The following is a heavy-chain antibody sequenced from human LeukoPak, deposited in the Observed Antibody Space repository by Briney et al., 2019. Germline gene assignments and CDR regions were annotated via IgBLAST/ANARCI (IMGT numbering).Heavy chain of an antibody. CDR2: IYYSGST. CDR3: ARHEGYNYAFAY. Sequence: PSETLSLTCTVSGGSISSYYWSWIRQPPGKGLEWIGYIYYSGSTNYNPSLKSRVTISADTSKNQFSLKLSSVTAADTAVYFCARHEGYNYAFAYWGQGTLITVSS. J-gene: IGHJ4*02. V-gene: IGHV4-59*08. D-gene: IGHD1-1*01. CDR1: GGSISSYY.